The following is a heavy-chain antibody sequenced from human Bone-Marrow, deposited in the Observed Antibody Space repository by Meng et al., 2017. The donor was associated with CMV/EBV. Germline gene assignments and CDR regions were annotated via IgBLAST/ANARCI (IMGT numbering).Heavy chain of an antibody. D-gene: IGHD3-3*01. CDR1: GYTFTSYG. V-gene: IGHV1-18*01. Sequence: ASVKVSCKASGYTFTSYGINWVRQAPGQGLEWMGWISTYNGNTNYAQNLQGRVTMIPDTSTRIADKELRSLRSDDTAVYYCARDPQIWSGSYSDYWGQGTLVTVSS. CDR3: ARDPQIWSGSYSDY. CDR2: ISTYNGNT. J-gene: IGHJ4*02.